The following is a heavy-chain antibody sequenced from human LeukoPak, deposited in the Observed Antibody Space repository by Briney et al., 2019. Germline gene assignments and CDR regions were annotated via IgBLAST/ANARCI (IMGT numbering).Heavy chain of an antibody. J-gene: IGHJ4*02. CDR3: ATSRIAVAGKEDY. V-gene: IGHV3-23*01. Sequence: GGSLRLSCVASGFTFSSYAMSWVRQAPGKGLEWVSAISGSGGSTYYADSVKGRFTISRDDSKNTLYLQMNSLRAEDTAVYYCATSRIAVAGKEDYWGQGTLVTVSS. CDR2: ISGSGGST. D-gene: IGHD6-19*01. CDR1: GFTFSSYA.